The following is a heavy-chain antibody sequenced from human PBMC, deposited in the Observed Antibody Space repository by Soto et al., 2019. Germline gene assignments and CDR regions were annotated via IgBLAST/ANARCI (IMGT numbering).Heavy chain of an antibody. CDR1: GGSISSGGYY. D-gene: IGHD3-16*01. V-gene: IGHV4-31*03. J-gene: IGHJ4*02. CDR2: IYYSGST. CDR3: ARHTYAIGLDS. Sequence: PSETLSLTCTVSGGSISSGGYYWSWIRQHPGKGLEWIGYIYYSGSTYYNPSLKSRVTISVDTSKNQFSLKLTSVTAADTAVYYCARHTYAIGLDSWGRGTLVTVSS.